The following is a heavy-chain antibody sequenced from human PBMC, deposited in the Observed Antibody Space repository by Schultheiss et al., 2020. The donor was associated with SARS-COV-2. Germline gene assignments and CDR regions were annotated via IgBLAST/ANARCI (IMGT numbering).Heavy chain of an antibody. V-gene: IGHV3-23*01. CDR3: ARSLRDGGYYGMDV. J-gene: IGHJ6*02. CDR2: ISDSGGST. Sequence: GGSLRLSCAASGFTFSSYAMSWVRQAPGKGLEWVSAISDSGGSTYYADSVKGRFTISRDNSKNTLYLQMNSLRAEDTAVYYCARSLRDGGYYGMDVWGQGTTVTVSS. CDR1: GFTFSSYA. D-gene: IGHD3-16*01.